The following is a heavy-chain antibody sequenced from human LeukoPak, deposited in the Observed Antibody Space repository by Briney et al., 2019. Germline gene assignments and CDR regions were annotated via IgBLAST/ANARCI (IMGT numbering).Heavy chain of an antibody. Sequence: ASVTDSFKFSVYTLTELSMHWVRQAPGKGREWMGGFDPEDGETIYAQKFQGRVTMTEDTSTDTAHMELSSLRSEDTAVYYCATPDYGSGSYFEYYFDYWGQGTLVTVSS. CDR3: ATPDYGSGSYFEYYFDY. CDR1: VYTLTELS. D-gene: IGHD3-10*01. V-gene: IGHV1-24*01. J-gene: IGHJ4*02. CDR2: FDPEDGET.